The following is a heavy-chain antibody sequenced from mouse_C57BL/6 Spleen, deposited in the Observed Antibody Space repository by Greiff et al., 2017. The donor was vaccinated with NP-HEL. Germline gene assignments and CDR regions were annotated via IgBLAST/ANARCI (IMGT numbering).Heavy chain of an antibody. CDR3: TRDDYAGLYYLDY. CDR1: GYTFTDYE. V-gene: IGHV1-15*01. CDR2: IDPDTGGT. J-gene: IGHJ2*01. Sequence: VQLQQSGAELVRPGASVTLSCKASGYTFTDYEMHWVKQTPVHGLEWIGAIDPDTGGTAYTQKFKGKAILTADKSSSTAYMELRSLTSEDSAVYCCTRDDYAGLYYLDYWGKGTTLTVSS. D-gene: IGHD2-4*01.